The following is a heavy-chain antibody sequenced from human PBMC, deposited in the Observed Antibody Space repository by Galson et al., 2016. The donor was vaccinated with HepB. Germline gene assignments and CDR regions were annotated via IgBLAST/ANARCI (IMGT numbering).Heavy chain of an antibody. CDR2: IYYDGST. CDR3: ARDRRFFRNDY. Sequence: SETLSLTCTVSGGSISSSDYYWGWIRQPPGRGLEWIGSIYYDGSTFHNPSLPSPKSRVTISLDTSKNQFSLKVNSVTAADTAVYFCARDRRFFRNDYWGQGTLVTVSS. CDR1: GGSISSSDYY. V-gene: IGHV4-39*07. D-gene: IGHD3-3*01. J-gene: IGHJ4*02.